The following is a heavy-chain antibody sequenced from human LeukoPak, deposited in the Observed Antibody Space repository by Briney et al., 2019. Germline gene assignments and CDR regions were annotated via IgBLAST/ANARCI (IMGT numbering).Heavy chain of an antibody. CDR2: IKQDGSER. V-gene: IGHV3-7*03. CDR1: GVTFSSHW. D-gene: IGHD6-6*01. J-gene: IGHJ6*02. Sequence: GGSLRLSCVVSGVTFSSHWMSWVRQAPGKGLEWVANIKQDGSERYYVDSVKGRFTISRDNAKNSVFLQMNSLRAEDTAVYYCARSIAARRGYYYNMDVWGQGTTVTVSS. CDR3: ARSIAARRGYYYNMDV.